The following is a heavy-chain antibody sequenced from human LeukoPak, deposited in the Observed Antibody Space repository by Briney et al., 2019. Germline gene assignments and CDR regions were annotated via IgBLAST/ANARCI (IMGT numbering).Heavy chain of an antibody. CDR1: GFTFSSYA. CDR3: AKTPSSSWYAGFDY. J-gene: IGHJ4*02. V-gene: IGHV3-23*01. CDR2: ISGSGGST. Sequence: GGSLRLSCAASGFTFSSYAMSWVRQAPGKGLEWASAISGSGGSTYYADSVKGRFTISRDNSKNTLYLQMNSLRAEDTAVYYCAKTPSSSWYAGFDYWGQGTLVTVSS. D-gene: IGHD6-13*01.